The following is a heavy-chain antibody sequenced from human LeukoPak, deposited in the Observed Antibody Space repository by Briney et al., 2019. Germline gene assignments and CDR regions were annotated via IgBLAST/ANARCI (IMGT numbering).Heavy chain of an antibody. CDR2: FYYSGST. CDR3: ARDTTYYYDSRGFDY. CDR1: GGSISSSSYY. V-gene: IGHV4-39*02. J-gene: IGHJ4*02. Sequence: SETLSLTCTVSGGSISSSSYYWGWIRQPPGKGLEWPGSFYYSGSTYYNPSLKSRVTISVNTSKNQFSLKLSSVTAADTAVYYCARDTTYYYDSRGFDYWGQGTLVTVSS. D-gene: IGHD3-22*01.